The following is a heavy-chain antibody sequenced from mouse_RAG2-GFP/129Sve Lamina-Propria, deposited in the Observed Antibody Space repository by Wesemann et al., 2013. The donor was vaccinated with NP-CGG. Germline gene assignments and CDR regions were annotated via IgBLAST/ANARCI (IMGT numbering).Heavy chain of an antibody. V-gene: IGHV1-85*01. CDR3: ALAWFAY. Sequence: QVQLQQPGAELVKPGASVKLSCKASGYTFTSYDINWVKQRPGQGLEWIGWIYPRDGSTKYNEKFKGKATLTVDTSSSTAYMELHSLTSEDSAVYFCALAWFAYWGQGTLVTVSA. J-gene: IGHJ3*01. CDR1: GYTFTSYD. CDR2: IYPRDGST.